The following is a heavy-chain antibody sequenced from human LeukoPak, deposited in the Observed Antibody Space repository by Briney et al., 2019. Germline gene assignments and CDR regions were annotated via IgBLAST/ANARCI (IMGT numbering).Heavy chain of an antibody. Sequence: GGSLRLSCAAAGFTFSSYEMNWVRQAPGKGLEWVSYISSSGSTIYYADSVKGRFTISRDNAKNSLYLQMNSLRAEDTAVYYCAREDGSNFFPWGQGTLVTVSS. D-gene: IGHD5-24*01. CDR1: GFTFSSYE. CDR2: ISSSGSTI. J-gene: IGHJ5*02. CDR3: AREDGSNFFP. V-gene: IGHV3-48*03.